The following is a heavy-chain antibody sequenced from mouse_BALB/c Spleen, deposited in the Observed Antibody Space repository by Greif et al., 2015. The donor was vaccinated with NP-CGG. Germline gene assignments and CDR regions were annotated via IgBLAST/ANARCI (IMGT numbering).Heavy chain of an antibody. J-gene: IGHJ2*01. CDR1: GYTFTSYW. Sequence: VQLQQSGAELVKPGASVKLSCKASGYTFTSYWMHWVKQRPGQGLEWIGEINPSNGRTNYNEKFKSKATLTVDKSSSTAYMQLSSLTSEDSAVYYCARESWFDYWGQGTTLTVSS. CDR2: INPSNGRT. CDR3: ARESWFDY. V-gene: IGHV1S81*02.